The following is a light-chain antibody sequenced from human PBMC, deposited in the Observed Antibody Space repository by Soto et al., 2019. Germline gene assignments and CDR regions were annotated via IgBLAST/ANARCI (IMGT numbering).Light chain of an antibody. V-gene: IGLV2-14*01. CDR2: EVS. J-gene: IGLJ1*01. Sequence: QSALTQPASVSGSPGQSITISCTGTSSDVGNYKYVSWYQQHPGKAPKLMIYEVSKRPSGVPDRFSGSKSGNTVSLTISGLQAADEADYYCSLYTSENAYVFGTGTKLTVL. CDR1: SSDVGNYKY. CDR3: SLYTSENAYV.